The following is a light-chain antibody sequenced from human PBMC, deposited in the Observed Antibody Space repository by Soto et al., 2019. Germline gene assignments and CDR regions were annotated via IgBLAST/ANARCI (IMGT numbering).Light chain of an antibody. CDR3: QQYYSSPLT. CDR1: QSVLYRSNNKNY. Sequence: DIVMTQSPDSLAVSLGERATINCKSSQSVLYRSNNKNYLAWYQQKPGQVPKLLIYWASTRESGVPDRFSGSGSETGFTLTISNLQAEDVAVYYCQQYYSSPLTFGGGTKVEIK. J-gene: IGKJ4*01. V-gene: IGKV4-1*01. CDR2: WAS.